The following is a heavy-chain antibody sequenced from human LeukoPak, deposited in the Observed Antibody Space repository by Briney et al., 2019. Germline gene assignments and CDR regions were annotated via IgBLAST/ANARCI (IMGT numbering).Heavy chain of an antibody. CDR3: AREDTVLTPGY. CDR1: GFTFDDYA. J-gene: IGHJ4*02. D-gene: IGHD4-23*01. CDR2: ISWNSAGI. Sequence: SGGSLRLSCAASGFTFDDYAMHWVRQAPGKGLEWVSGISWNSAGIGYADSVKGRFTVSRDNAKNSLYLQMNSLRVEDMALYYCAREDTVLTPGYWGQGTLVTVSS. V-gene: IGHV3-9*03.